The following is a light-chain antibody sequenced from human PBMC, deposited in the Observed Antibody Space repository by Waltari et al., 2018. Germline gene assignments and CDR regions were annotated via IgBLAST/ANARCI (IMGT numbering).Light chain of an antibody. V-gene: IGKV3-15*01. CDR3: QQYNNWPPGDT. Sequence: EIVMTQSPATLSVSPGERATLSCRASQSVSSNLAWYQQKPGQAPRLLIYAASTRATGIPARCSGRGSRTEFTLTISSLQSEDFAVYYCQQYNNWPPGDTFGQGTKLEI. CDR2: AAS. J-gene: IGKJ2*01. CDR1: QSVSSN.